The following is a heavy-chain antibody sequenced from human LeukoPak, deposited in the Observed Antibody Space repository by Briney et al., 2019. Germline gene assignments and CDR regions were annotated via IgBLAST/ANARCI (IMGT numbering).Heavy chain of an antibody. D-gene: IGHD1-1*01. Sequence: ASVKVSCKASGYTFTGYYMHWVRQAPGQGLEWMGWINPNSGGTNYAQKFQGRVTMTRDTSISTAYMELSRLRSDDTAVYYCARDLQPISRGLYYYYYYMDVWGKGTTVTVSS. J-gene: IGHJ6*03. CDR1: GYTFTGYY. V-gene: IGHV1-2*02. CDR2: INPNSGGT. CDR3: ARDLQPISRGLYYYYYYMDV.